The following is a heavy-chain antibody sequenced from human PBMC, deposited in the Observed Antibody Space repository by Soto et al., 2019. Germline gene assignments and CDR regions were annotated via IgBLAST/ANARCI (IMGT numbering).Heavy chain of an antibody. J-gene: IGHJ6*02. Sequence: GGSLRLSCAASGFTFSSYGMHWVRQAPGKGLEWVAVISYDGSNKYYADSVKGRFTISRDNSKNTLYLQMNSLRAEDTAVYYCAKSWDGYHWSGYYYGMDVWGQGTTVTVSS. CDR1: GFTFSSYG. D-gene: IGHD5-12*01. CDR3: AKSWDGYHWSGYYYGMDV. V-gene: IGHV3-30*18. CDR2: ISYDGSNK.